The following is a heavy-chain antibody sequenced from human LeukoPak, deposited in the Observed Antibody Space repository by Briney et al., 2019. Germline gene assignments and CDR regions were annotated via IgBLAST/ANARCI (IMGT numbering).Heavy chain of an antibody. D-gene: IGHD2-2*01. V-gene: IGHV4-34*01. CDR3: ARGPKVVVPAANLFDY. J-gene: IGHJ4*02. CDR2: INHSGST. Sequence: SETLSLTCAVCGGSFSGYYWSWIRQPPGKGLEWIGEINHSGSTNYNPSLKSRVTISVDTSKNQFSLKLSSVTAADTAVYYCARGPKVVVPAANLFDYWGQGTLVTVSS. CDR1: GGSFSGYY.